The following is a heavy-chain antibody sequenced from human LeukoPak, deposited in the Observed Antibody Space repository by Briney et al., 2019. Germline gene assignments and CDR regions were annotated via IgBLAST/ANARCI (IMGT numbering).Heavy chain of an antibody. CDR3: ARDPVAAAGVAFDI. Sequence: ASVKVSCTASGYTFTSYGISWVRQAPGQGLEWMGWISAYNGNTNYAQKLQGRVTMTTDTSTSAAYMELRSLRSDDTAVYYCARDPVAAAGVAFDILGQGTMVTGSS. V-gene: IGHV1-18*01. CDR1: GYTFTSYG. J-gene: IGHJ3*02. D-gene: IGHD6-13*01. CDR2: ISAYNGNT.